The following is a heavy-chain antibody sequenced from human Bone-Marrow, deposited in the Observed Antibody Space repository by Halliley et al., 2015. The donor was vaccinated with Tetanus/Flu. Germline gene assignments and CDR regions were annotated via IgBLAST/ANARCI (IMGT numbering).Heavy chain of an antibody. V-gene: IGHV3-21*06. CDR3: ATGPPFTPGVALAS. CDR2: ITSRGPYI. D-gene: IGHD3-10*01. J-gene: IGHJ5*02. Sequence: WLSSITSRGPYIYYADSVKARFPIPRDNAKNSLSLQMNSLRTEDPALYYCATGPPFTPGVALASWGQGTLVPVPS.